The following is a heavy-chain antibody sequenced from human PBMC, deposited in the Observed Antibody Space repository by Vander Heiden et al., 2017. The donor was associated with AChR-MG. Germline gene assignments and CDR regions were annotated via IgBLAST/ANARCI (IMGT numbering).Heavy chain of an antibody. CDR2: INHSGST. CDR3: ARSREGGFDP. J-gene: IGHJ5*02. V-gene: IGHV4-34*01. Sequence: QVQLQQWGAGLLKPSETLSLTCAVYGGSFSGYYWSWSRQPPGKGLEGIGEINHSGSTNYNPSLKSRVTISVDTSKNQFSLKLSSVTAADTAVYYCARSREGGFDPWGQGTLVTVSS. CDR1: GGSFSGYY. D-gene: IGHD1-26*01.